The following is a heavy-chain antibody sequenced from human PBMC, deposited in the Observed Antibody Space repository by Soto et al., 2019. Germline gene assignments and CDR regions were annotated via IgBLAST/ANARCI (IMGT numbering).Heavy chain of an antibody. CDR2: FDPKDGET. V-gene: IGHV1-24*01. CDR1: GYTLTELS. J-gene: IGHJ6*02. CDR3: ARDRFVYSGASGYGLDF. D-gene: IGHD6-6*01. Sequence: ASVKVSCKVSGYTLTELSMHCLRQAPGKGLEWMGGFDPKDGETIYAQKFQGRVTMTKDTSTSTAYTELSSLRSDDTAVYYCARDRFVYSGASGYGLDFWGQGTTVIVSS.